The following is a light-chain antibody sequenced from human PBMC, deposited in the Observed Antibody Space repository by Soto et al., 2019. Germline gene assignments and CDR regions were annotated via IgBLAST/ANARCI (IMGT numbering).Light chain of an antibody. Sequence: DIQMTQSPSSLSASVGDRVTITCRASQGISNDLGWYQQRPGKAPKRLIYAASSLQSGVPSRFSCSGSGTEFTLTISSLQPEDVAAYYCLQHNSYPYTFGLGTKLEIK. V-gene: IGKV1-17*01. CDR1: QGISND. J-gene: IGKJ2*01. CDR3: LQHNSYPYT. CDR2: AAS.